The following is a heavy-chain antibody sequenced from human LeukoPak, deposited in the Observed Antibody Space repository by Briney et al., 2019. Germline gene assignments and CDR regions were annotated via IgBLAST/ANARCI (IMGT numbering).Heavy chain of an antibody. CDR1: GGSVSSGNLY. J-gene: IGHJ6*02. Sequence: SETLSLTCTVSGGSVSSGNLYWSWIRQPPGKGLEWLGYIYYSGSTNYNPSLKSRVTVSADMSKNQFSLKLNSVTAADTAVYYCARGVSYDFWSGYSGHYYYGMDVWGQGTTVTVSS. D-gene: IGHD3-3*01. CDR3: ARGVSYDFWSGYSGHYYYGMDV. CDR2: IYYSGST. V-gene: IGHV4-61*01.